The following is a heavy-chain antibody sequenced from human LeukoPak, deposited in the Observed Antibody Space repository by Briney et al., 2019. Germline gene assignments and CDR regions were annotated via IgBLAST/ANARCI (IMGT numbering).Heavy chain of an antibody. D-gene: IGHD4-17*01. J-gene: IGHJ4*02. Sequence: SETLSLTCAVSGGSFSGYYWTWIRQPPGKGLEWIGEINHSGSANYNPSLKSRVTISLDTSKNQFSLKLSSVTAADTAVYYCARGQGTVTTHWDQGTLVTVSS. CDR3: ARGQGTVTTH. V-gene: IGHV4-34*01. CDR2: INHSGSA. CDR1: GGSFSGYY.